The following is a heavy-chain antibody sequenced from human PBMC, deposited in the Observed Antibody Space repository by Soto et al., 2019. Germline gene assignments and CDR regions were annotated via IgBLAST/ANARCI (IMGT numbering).Heavy chain of an antibody. J-gene: IGHJ6*03. CDR3: ARDRAAAGTDYYYYMDV. CDR2: IWYDGSNK. CDR1: GFTFSSYG. D-gene: IGHD6-13*01. Sequence: GESLKISCAASGFTFSSYGMHWVRQAPGKGLEWVAVIWYDGSNKYYADSVKGRFTISRDNSKNTLYLQMNSLRAEDTAVYYCARDRAAAGTDYYYYMDVWGKGTTVTVSS. V-gene: IGHV3-33*01.